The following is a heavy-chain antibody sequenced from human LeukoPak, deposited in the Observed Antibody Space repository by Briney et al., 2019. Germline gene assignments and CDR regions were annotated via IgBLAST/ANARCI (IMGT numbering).Heavy chain of an antibody. Sequence: PSETLSLTCTVSGGSISSYYWSWIRQPPGKGLEWIGYIYYSGSTNYKSSLKSRVTMSVDTSKNQFSLKLSSVTAADTAVYYCARTTEGGYGYGYFYYYYMDVWGKGTTVTISS. CDR3: ARTTEGGYGYGYFYYYYMDV. V-gene: IGHV4-59*01. CDR1: GGSISSYY. J-gene: IGHJ6*03. CDR2: IYYSGST. D-gene: IGHD5-18*01.